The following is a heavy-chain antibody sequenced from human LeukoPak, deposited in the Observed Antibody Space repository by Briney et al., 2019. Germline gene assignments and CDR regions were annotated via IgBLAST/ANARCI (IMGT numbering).Heavy chain of an antibody. V-gene: IGHV2-70*01. CDR3: ARSYSSGIDAFDI. D-gene: IGHD6-19*01. CDR1: GFSLSATGMC. J-gene: IGHJ3*02. Sequence: RRSGPTLVNPTQLLTLTCTFSGFSLSATGMCVSWIRQPPGKALEWLALIDWDDDKYYSTSLKTRLTISEGTSKNQVVLTMTNMDPVDTATYYCARSYSSGIDAFDIWGLGTMVTVSS. CDR2: IDWDDDK.